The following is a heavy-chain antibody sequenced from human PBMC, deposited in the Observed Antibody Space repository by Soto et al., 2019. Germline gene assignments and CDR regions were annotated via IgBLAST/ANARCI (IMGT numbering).Heavy chain of an antibody. CDR2: INTDNGNT. Sequence: ASVKVSCKASGYTFTTYAMHWVRQAPGQRLEWMGWINTDNGNTRYSQNFQGRVTITRDTSASTAYMELSSLRSEDTAVYYCARGSSSVAMDVWGQGTTVTVSS. CDR3: ARGSSSVAMDV. D-gene: IGHD6-13*01. CDR1: GYTFTTYA. V-gene: IGHV1-3*04. J-gene: IGHJ6*02.